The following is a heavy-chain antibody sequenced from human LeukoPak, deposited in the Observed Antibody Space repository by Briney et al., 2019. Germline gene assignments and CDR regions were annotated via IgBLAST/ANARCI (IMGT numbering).Heavy chain of an antibody. Sequence: GGSLRLSCSASGFTFSRYTMHWVRQAPGKGLEWVALLAYDETFRYYADSVKSRFTISRDTAKTTLDLQMNSLTTEDTALYYCAREADGFDIWGQGTMVTVSS. CDR1: GFTFSRYT. CDR2: LAYDETFR. CDR3: AREADGFDI. J-gene: IGHJ3*02. V-gene: IGHV3-30*01.